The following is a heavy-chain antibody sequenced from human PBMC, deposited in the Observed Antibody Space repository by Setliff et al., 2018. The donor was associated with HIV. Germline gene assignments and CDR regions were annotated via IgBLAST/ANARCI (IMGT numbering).Heavy chain of an antibody. CDR3: ARAPFRGGSFGWFDP. D-gene: IGHD2-15*01. Sequence: PSETLSLTCAVYGGSFSGFYWSWIRQPPGKGLEWIGEINHSGSTNYNPSLKSRVTISVDTSKNQFSLNLTSVTAADTAVYYCARAPFRGGSFGWFDPWGQGTLVTVSS. CDR2: INHSGST. V-gene: IGHV4-34*01. CDR1: GGSFSGFY. J-gene: IGHJ5*02.